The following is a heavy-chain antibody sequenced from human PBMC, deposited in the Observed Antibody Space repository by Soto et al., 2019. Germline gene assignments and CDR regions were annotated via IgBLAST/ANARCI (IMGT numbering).Heavy chain of an antibody. CDR1: GGSISSGGYY. CDR2: IYYSGST. D-gene: IGHD2-2*01. J-gene: IGHJ6*02. CDR3: AREGCISTSCHYYYGMDV. V-gene: IGHV4-31*03. Sequence: QVQLQESGPGLVKPSQTLSLTCTVSGGSISSGGYYWRWIRQHPGKGLEWIGYIYYSGSTYYNPSLKSRVTISVDTSKNQFSLKLSSVTAADTAVYYCAREGCISTSCHYYYGMDVWGQGTTVTVSS.